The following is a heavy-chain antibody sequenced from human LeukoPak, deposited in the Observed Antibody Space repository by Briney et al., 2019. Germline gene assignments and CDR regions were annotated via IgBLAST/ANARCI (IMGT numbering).Heavy chain of an antibody. CDR3: ARLMTLRSGWFDP. D-gene: IGHD2-21*02. J-gene: IGHJ5*02. V-gene: IGHV5-51*01. CDR1: GYTFTHYW. CDR2: IYPGDSDT. Sequence: GESLKISCKGSGYTFTHYWIGWVRQMPGKGLEWMGIIYPGDSDTRYSPSFQGQVTISADKSISTAYLQWSSLKASDTAMYYCARLMTLRSGWFDPWGQGTLVTVSS.